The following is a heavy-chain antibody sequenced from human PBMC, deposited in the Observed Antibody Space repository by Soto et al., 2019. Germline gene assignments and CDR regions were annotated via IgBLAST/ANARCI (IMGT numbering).Heavy chain of an antibody. V-gene: IGHV3-7*03. CDR2: IKQDGSEK. J-gene: IGHJ6*02. Sequence: EVQLVESGGGLVQPGGSLRLSCAASGFTIGDYWMSWVRQAPGKGLEWVANIKQDGSEKYYVDSVKGRFTISRDSAKNSLYLQMNSLRGEDTAVYYCARDSTWIPYYHYGMDVWGQGTTVTVSS. CDR3: ARDSTWIPYYHYGMDV. D-gene: IGHD5-18*01. CDR1: GFTIGDYW.